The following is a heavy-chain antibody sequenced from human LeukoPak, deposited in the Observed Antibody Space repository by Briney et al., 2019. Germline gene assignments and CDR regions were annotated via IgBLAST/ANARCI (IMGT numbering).Heavy chain of an antibody. Sequence: ASVKVSCKASGYTFTGYYMHWVRQAPGQGLEWMGWINPNSGGTNYAQKFQGRVTMTTDTSISTAYMELSRLRSEDTAVYYCARAEIGLRYNWNDVTAFDIWGQGTMVTVSS. CDR3: ARAEIGLRYNWNDVTAFDI. D-gene: IGHD1-1*01. V-gene: IGHV1-2*02. CDR1: GYTFTGYY. CDR2: INPNSGGT. J-gene: IGHJ3*02.